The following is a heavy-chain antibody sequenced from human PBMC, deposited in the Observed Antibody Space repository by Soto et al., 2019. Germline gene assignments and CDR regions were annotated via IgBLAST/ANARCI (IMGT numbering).Heavy chain of an antibody. D-gene: IGHD2-15*01. CDR1: GDSVSSNTAA. CDR3: GRGGAGSGCDL. CDR2: TYYRSNWRH. Sequence: SQTLSLTCAISGDSVSSNTAAWNWIRSSPTRGLEWLGRTYYRSNWRHDYAVSVKSRITVNPNTSKNHFSLQLNSVTPDDTAVYYCGRGGAGSGCDLWGQGTLVTVSS. V-gene: IGHV6-1*01. J-gene: IGHJ5*02.